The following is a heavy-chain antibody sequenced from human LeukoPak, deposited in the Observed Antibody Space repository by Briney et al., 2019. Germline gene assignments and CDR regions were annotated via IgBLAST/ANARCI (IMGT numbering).Heavy chain of an antibody. Sequence: QPGASLRLSCAASGFTFSKYAMSWVRQAPGKGLEWVSAITGGGSGIYYADSMKSRFTISRDNSKNTLYLQINSLRAEDTAVYYCAKWGDYDVLTGYYVSDYWGQGTLVTVSS. CDR3: AKWGDYDVLTGYYVSDY. J-gene: IGHJ4*02. D-gene: IGHD3-9*01. CDR1: GFTFSKYA. CDR2: ITGGGSGI. V-gene: IGHV3-23*01.